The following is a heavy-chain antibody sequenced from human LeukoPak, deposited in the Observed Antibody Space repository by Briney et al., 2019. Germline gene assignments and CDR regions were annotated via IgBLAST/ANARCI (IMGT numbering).Heavy chain of an antibody. V-gene: IGHV1-18*01. Sequence: ASVKVSCKASGYTFTSYGISWVRQAPGQGLEWMGWISAYNGNTNYAQKLQGRVTITRDTSASTAYMELSSLRAEDPAVYYCAKYSLWFGELSRFDYWGQGTLVTVSS. CDR1: GYTFTSYG. J-gene: IGHJ4*02. CDR2: ISAYNGNT. CDR3: AKYSLWFGELSRFDY. D-gene: IGHD3-10*01.